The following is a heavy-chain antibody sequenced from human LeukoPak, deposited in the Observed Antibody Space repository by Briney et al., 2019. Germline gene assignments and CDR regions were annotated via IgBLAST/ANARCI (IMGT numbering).Heavy chain of an antibody. V-gene: IGHV3-30-3*01. D-gene: IGHD3-3*01. J-gene: IGHJ4*02. CDR2: ISYDGSNK. Sequence: GGSLRLSCAASGFTFSSYAMHWVRQAPGKGLEWVAVISYDGSNKYYADSVKGRFTISRDNAKNSLYLQMNSLRDEDTAVYYCARDRVWGQGTLVTVSS. CDR1: GFTFSSYA. CDR3: ARDRV.